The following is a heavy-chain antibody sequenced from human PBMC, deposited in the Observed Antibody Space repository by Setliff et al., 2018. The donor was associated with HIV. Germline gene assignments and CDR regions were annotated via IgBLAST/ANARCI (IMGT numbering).Heavy chain of an antibody. CDR1: GGTFSSYA. V-gene: IGHV1-69*05. CDR3: ARDFGGYCSSMSCPGLFDP. D-gene: IGHD2-2*01. Sequence: SVKVSCKASGGTFSSYAISWVRQAPGQGLEWMGGIIPIFGTANYAQKFQGRVTITTDESTSTAYMELSGLRSEDTAVYYCARDFGGYCSSMSCPGLFDPWGQGTLVTVSS. J-gene: IGHJ5*02. CDR2: IIPIFGTA.